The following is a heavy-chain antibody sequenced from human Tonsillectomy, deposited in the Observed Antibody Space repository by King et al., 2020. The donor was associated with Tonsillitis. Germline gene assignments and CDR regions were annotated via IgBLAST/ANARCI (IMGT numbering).Heavy chain of an antibody. Sequence: TLQESGPVLVKPTETLTLTCTVSGFSLSNARMGVSWIRQPPGKALEWLAHIFSNDEKSYSTSLKSRLTISKDTSKSQVVLTMTNMDPVDTATYYCARIERESYYRMDTFDIWGQGKMVTVSS. CDR1: GFSLSNARMG. CDR3: ARIERESYYRMDTFDI. J-gene: IGHJ3*02. V-gene: IGHV2-26*01. D-gene: IGHD1-26*01. CDR2: IFSNDEK.